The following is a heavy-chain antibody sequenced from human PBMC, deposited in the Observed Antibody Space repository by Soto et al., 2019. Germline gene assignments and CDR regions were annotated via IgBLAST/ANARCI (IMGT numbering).Heavy chain of an antibody. V-gene: IGHV3-30*18. CDR3: AKDRPSGSRPYYYGMDV. CDR1: GFTFSSYG. J-gene: IGHJ6*02. CDR2: ISYDGSNK. Sequence: PGGSLRLSCAASGFTFSSYGMRWVRQAPGKGLEWVAVISYDGSNKYYADSVKGRFTISRDNSKNTLYLQMNSLRAEDTAVYYCAKDRPSGSRPYYYGMDVWGQGTTVTVSS. D-gene: IGHD1-26*01.